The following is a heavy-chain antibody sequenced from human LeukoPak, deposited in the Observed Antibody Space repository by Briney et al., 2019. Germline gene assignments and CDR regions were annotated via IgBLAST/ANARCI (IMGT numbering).Heavy chain of an antibody. CDR2: IDTGVNT. Sequence: GGSLRLSCAASGFTVSNNCMSWVRQAPGKGLEWVSIIDTGVNTYYADSVKGRFTISRDNSKNTLYLQMNSLRAEDTAVYYCARDLHYWGQGTLVTVSS. J-gene: IGHJ4*02. CDR1: GFTVSNNC. V-gene: IGHV3-53*01. CDR3: ARDLHY.